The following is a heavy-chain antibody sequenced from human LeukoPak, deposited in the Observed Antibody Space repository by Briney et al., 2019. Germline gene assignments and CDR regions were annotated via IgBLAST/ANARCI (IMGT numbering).Heavy chain of an antibody. CDR2: ISGSGDNT. CDR1: GFTFSSYA. CDR3: ARDRSGVGATLY. V-gene: IGHV3-23*01. D-gene: IGHD1-26*01. Sequence: GGSLRLSCAASGFTFSSYAMSWVRQVPGKGLEWVSVISGSGDNTYYADSVKGRFTISRDNSKNMLYLQMNSLRDEDTAVYYCARDRSGVGATLYWGQGTLVTVSS. J-gene: IGHJ4*02.